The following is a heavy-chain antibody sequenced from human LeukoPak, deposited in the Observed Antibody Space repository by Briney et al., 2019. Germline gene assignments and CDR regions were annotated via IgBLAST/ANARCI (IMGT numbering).Heavy chain of an antibody. CDR1: GFTFSSYA. CDR3: ARDASGWLPQHFDY. D-gene: IGHD6-19*01. J-gene: IGHJ4*02. V-gene: IGHV3-30-3*01. Sequence: GGSLRLSCAASGFTFSSYAMHWVRQAPGKGLEWVAVISYDGSNKYYADSVKGRFTISRDNSKNMLYLQMNSLRAEDTAVYYCARDASGWLPQHFDYWGQGTLVTVSS. CDR2: ISYDGSNK.